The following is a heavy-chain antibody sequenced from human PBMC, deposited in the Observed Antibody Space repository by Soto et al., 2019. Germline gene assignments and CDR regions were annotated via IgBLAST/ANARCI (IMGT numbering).Heavy chain of an antibody. D-gene: IGHD4-17*01. CDR2: ISYDGSNK. CDR3: AKGGVTTWIYLPPHWFDP. V-gene: IGHV3-30*18. CDR1: GFTFSSYG. Sequence: GGSLRLSCAASGFTFSSYGMHWVRQAPGKGLEWVAVISYDGSNKYYADSVKGRFTISRDNSKNTLYLQMNSLRAEDTAVYYCAKGGVTTWIYLPPHWFDPWGQGTLVTVSS. J-gene: IGHJ5*02.